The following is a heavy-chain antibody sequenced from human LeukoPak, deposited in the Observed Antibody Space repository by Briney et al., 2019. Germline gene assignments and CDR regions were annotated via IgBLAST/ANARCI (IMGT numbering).Heavy chain of an antibody. CDR1: GASISSYY. CDR3: ARSLRTGDYYYGMDV. J-gene: IGHJ6*02. CDR2: MYNSGST. D-gene: IGHD1-14*01. V-gene: IGHV4-59*12. Sequence: SETLSLTCTVSGASISSYYWSWIRQPPGKGLEWIGYMYNSGSTNFNPSLMSRVTISVDTSKNQFSLKLSSVTAADTAVYYCARSLRTGDYYYGMDVWGQGTTVTVSS.